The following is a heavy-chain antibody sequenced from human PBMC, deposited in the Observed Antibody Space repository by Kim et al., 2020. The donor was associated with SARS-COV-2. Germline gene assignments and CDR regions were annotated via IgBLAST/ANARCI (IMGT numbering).Heavy chain of an antibody. D-gene: IGHD7-27*01. J-gene: IGHJ6*02. CDR2: IYYSGST. CDR3: ARAGGWGPYYYYYGMDV. CDR1: GGSMSSYY. V-gene: IGHV4-59*01. Sequence: SETLSLTCTVSGGSMSSYYWSWIRQPPGKGLEWIGYIYYSGSTNYNPSLKSRVTISVDTSKNQFSLKLSSVTAADTAVYYCARAGGWGPYYYYYGMDVWGQGTTVTVSS.